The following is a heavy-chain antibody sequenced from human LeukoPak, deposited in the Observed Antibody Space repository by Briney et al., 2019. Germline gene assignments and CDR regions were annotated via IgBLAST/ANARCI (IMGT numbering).Heavy chain of an antibody. J-gene: IGHJ4*02. CDR1: GDSISPYY. CDR3: ARMSTSGPFFDY. V-gene: IGHV4-59*01. D-gene: IGHD5/OR15-5a*01. CDR2: IYYLGST. Sequence: SETLSLTCTVSGDSISPYYWSWIRQPPGKGLGWIAYIYYLGSTNYNPSLKSRVTISVDTSKNQFSLKLNSVTVADTAVYFCARMSTSGPFFDYWGQGTLVTVSS.